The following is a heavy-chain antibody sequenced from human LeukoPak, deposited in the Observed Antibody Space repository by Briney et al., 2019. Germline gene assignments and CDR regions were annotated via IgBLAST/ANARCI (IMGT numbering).Heavy chain of an antibody. CDR2: IKQDGSEK. CDR3: AREIGGIRPDIVVVGWLDI. J-gene: IGHJ3*02. D-gene: IGHD2-2*01. Sequence: GGSLRLSCAASGFTFSSYWMSWVRQAPGKGLEWVADIKQDGSEKYYVDSVKGRFTISRDNAKNSLYLQMNSLRAEDTAVYYCAREIGGIRPDIVVVGWLDIWGQGTMVTVSS. V-gene: IGHV3-7*01. CDR1: GFTFSSYW.